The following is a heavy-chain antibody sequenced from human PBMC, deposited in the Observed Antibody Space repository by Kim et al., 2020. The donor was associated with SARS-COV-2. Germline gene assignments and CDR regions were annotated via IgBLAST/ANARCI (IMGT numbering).Heavy chain of an antibody. Sequence: GGSLRLSCSASGFTFSSYAMHWVRQAPGKGLEYVSAISSNGGSTYYAYSVKGRFTISRYNSKNTLYLQMSIVRAEDTAEYYCVNSLPINYGDGPVGSGMDVWGQGTTVTAYS. D-gene: IGHD4-17*01. V-gene: IGHV3-64D*09. CDR1: GFTFSSYA. CDR3: VNSLPINYGDGPVGSGMDV. J-gene: IGHJ6*02. CDR2: ISSNGGST.